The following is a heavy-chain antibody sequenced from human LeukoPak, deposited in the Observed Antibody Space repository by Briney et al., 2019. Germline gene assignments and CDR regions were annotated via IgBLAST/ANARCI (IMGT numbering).Heavy chain of an antibody. Sequence: GGSLRLSCAASGFTFSGYEMNWVRQAPRKGLEWDSYISSSGTTIYFADFVKGRFTISRDNAKNSLYLQMNSLRAEDTAVYYCATAFYYDSSGYPDAFDIWGQGTMVTVSS. CDR1: GFTFSGYE. D-gene: IGHD3-22*01. J-gene: IGHJ3*02. CDR2: ISSSGTTI. V-gene: IGHV3-48*03. CDR3: ATAFYYDSSGYPDAFDI.